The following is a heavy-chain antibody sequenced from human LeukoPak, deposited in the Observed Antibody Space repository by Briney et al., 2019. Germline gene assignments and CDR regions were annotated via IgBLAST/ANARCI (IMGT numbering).Heavy chain of an antibody. D-gene: IGHD3-10*01. Sequence: SVKVSCKASGGTFSSYAITWVRQAPGQGLEWMGRIIPIFGTANYAQKFQGRVTMTRDTSTSTVYMELSSLRSEDTAVYYCAREGLLRFGELLDYYYMDVWGKGTTVTVSS. V-gene: IGHV1-69*05. CDR1: GGTFSSYA. J-gene: IGHJ6*03. CDR2: IIPIFGTA. CDR3: AREGLLRFGELLDYYYMDV.